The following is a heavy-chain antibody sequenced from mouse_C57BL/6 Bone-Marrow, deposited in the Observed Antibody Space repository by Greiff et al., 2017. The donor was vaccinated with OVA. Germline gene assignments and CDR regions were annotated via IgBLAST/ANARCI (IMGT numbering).Heavy chain of an antibody. CDR3: ARDFSSSTMITPCDY. V-gene: IGHV5-4*01. CDR2: ISDGGSYT. J-gene: IGHJ2*01. CDR1: GFTFSSYA. Sequence: EVKLQESGGGLVKPGGSLKLSCAASGFTFSSYAMSWVRQTPEKRLEWVTTISDGGSYTYYPDNVKGRFTISRDNAKNNLYLQMSHLKSEDTAMYYCARDFSSSTMITPCDYWGQGTTLTVSS. D-gene: IGHD2-4*01.